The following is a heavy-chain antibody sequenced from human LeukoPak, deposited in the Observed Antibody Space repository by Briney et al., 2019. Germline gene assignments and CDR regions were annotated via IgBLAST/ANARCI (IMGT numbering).Heavy chain of an antibody. CDR3: ARDQAPELLKAHFQH. J-gene: IGHJ1*01. D-gene: IGHD2-21*02. CDR1: GFTFSSYT. CDR2: LSNDGSNK. Sequence: GRSLRLSCAASGFTFSSYTMHWVRQAPGKGLEWVAVLSNDGSNKYYADSVKGRFTISRDNSKNTLYLQMNSLRAEDTAVYYCARDQAPELLKAHFQHWGQGTLVTVSS. V-gene: IGHV3-30-3*01.